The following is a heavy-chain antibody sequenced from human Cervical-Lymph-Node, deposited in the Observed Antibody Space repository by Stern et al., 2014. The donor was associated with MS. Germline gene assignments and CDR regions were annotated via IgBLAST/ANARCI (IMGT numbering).Heavy chain of an antibody. V-gene: IGHV3-7*01. CDR1: GFSLGTSW. CDR2: IRQDGYDK. CDR3: ARDRRAFLDY. J-gene: IGHJ4*02. Sequence: EVQLVESGGGLVQPGGSLRLSCVASGFSLGTSWMSWVRQPPGRGLEWVANIRQDGYDKFYVDSVKGRFTISRDNARNSLYLQMNSLTVADTAVYYCARDRRAFLDYWGQGTHVAVSS. D-gene: IGHD2/OR15-2a*01.